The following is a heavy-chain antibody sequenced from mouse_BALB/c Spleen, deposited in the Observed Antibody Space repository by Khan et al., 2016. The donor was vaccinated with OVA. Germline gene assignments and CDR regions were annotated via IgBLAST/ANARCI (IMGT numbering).Heavy chain of an antibody. CDR1: GYTFTSYW. Sequence: QVQLQQSGTELVRPGASVKLSCKASGYTFTSYWINWVKQRPGQGLEWIGNIYPSDSYTNFNQKFKDKATLTVDKSSSTAYMQLSSPTSEDSAVYYCAGEGVYGSWFAYWGQGTLVTVSA. D-gene: IGHD1-1*02. CDR3: AGEGVYGSWFAY. CDR2: IYPSDSYT. V-gene: IGHV1-69*02. J-gene: IGHJ3*01.